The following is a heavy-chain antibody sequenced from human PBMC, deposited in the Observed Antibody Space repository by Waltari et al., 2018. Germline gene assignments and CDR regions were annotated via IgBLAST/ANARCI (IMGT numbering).Heavy chain of an antibody. CDR2: IYYSGST. CDR1: GGSISSYY. V-gene: IGHV4-59*01. D-gene: IGHD3-16*01. Sequence: QVQLQESGPGLVKPSETLSLTCTVSGGSISSYYWSWIRQPPGKGLEWIGYIYYSGSTNYNPSLKSRVTISVDTSKNQFSLKLSSVTAADTAVYYCARVGDPPDIWGQGTMVTVSS. CDR3: ARVGDPPDI. J-gene: IGHJ3*02.